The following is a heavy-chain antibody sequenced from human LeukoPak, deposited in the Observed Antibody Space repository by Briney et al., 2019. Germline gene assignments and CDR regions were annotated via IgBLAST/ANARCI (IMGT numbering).Heavy chain of an antibody. Sequence: PGGSLRLSCAASGFTFSDYEMNWVRQAPGKGLEWVSYISSSGSAIYYAGSVRGRFTISRDNAKNSLYLQMNSLRAEDTAVYYCARDRPLPDDSRTFDHWGQGTLVTVSS. CDR3: ARDRPLPDDSRTFDH. CDR1: GFTFSDYE. CDR2: ISSSGSAI. J-gene: IGHJ4*02. V-gene: IGHV3-48*03. D-gene: IGHD3-22*01.